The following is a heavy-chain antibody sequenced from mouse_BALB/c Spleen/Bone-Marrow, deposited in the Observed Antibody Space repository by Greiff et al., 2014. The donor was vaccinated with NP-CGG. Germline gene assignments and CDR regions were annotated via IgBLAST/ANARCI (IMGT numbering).Heavy chain of an antibody. CDR1: GYTFTEYI. CDR3: ARHESYGNYLYFDV. Sequence: LQESGAGLVKPGASVKLSCKASGYTFTEYIIHWVKQRSGQGLEWIGWFYPGSGSIKYNEKFKDKATLTADKSSSTVYMELSRLTSEDSAVYFVARHESYGNYLYFDVWGAGTTVTVSS. D-gene: IGHD2-10*02. CDR2: FYPGSGSI. V-gene: IGHV1-62-2*01. J-gene: IGHJ1*01.